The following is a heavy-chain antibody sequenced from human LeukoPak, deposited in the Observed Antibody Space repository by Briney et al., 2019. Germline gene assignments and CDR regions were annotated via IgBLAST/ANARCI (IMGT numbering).Heavy chain of an antibody. CDR1: GGTFSSHA. D-gene: IGHD2-8*01. CDR2: IIPIPIFGIT. Sequence: SVKVSCKASGGTFSSHAISWVRQAPGQGLEWMGGIIPIPIFGITTYAQKFQGRVTITADESTSTAYMDLKSLTSDDTAIYYCARVQEVYANSLYYLYYMDVWGKGTTVTVSS. V-gene: IGHV1-69*10. J-gene: IGHJ6*03. CDR3: ARVQEVYANSLYYLYYMDV.